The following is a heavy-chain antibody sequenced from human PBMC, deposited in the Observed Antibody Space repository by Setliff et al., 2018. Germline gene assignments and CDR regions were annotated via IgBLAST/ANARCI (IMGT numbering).Heavy chain of an antibody. J-gene: IGHJ6*02. Sequence: ASVKVSCKASGYTFTGYYMHWVRQAPGQGLEWMGWINPNSGGTNYAQKFQGRVTMTRDTSISTAYMELSRLRSDDTAVYYCAREIRVVVPAAPRYYGTDVWVPETLLVTVSS. CDR3: AREIRVVVPAAPRYYGTDV. D-gene: IGHD2-2*01. CDR2: INPNSGGT. V-gene: IGHV1-2*02. CDR1: GYTFTGYY.